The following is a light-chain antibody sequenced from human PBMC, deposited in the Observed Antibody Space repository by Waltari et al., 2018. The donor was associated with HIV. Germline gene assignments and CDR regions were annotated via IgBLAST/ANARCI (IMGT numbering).Light chain of an antibody. J-gene: IGKJ1*01. Sequence: EIVMTQSPATLSVSPGERATLSCRASQSVGSKLAWYQQKPGQAPRLLIYDASTRATGIPARFSGSGSGTEFTLTISSLQSEDFAVYYCQQYNNWPPRTFGQGTKVEIK. CDR1: QSVGSK. CDR2: DAS. V-gene: IGKV3-15*01. CDR3: QQYNNWPPRT.